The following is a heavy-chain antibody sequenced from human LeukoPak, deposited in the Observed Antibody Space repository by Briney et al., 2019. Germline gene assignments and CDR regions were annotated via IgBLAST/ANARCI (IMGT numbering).Heavy chain of an antibody. Sequence: SETLSLTCTVSGGSISSYYWSWIRQPPGKGVEWIGYIYYSGSTNYNPSLKSRVTISVDTSKNQFSLKLSSVTAADTAVYYCATNLYGSGNYFAYWGQGTLVTVSS. D-gene: IGHD3-10*01. CDR2: IYYSGST. J-gene: IGHJ4*02. CDR3: ATNLYGSGNYFAY. CDR1: GGSISSYY. V-gene: IGHV4-59*08.